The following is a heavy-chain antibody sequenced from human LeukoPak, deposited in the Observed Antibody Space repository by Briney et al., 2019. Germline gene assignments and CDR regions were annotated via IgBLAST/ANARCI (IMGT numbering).Heavy chain of an antibody. D-gene: IGHD5-24*01. Sequence: SETLSLICTVSGGSISSSSYYWGWIRQPPGKGLEWIGSIYYSGSTYYNPSFESRVTISVDTSKNQFSLKLSSVTAADTAVYYCASHAAEKATTCWFDHWGQGTLVTVSS. CDR1: GGSISSSSYY. J-gene: IGHJ5*02. V-gene: IGHV4-39*01. CDR3: ASHAAEKATTCWFDH. CDR2: IYYSGST.